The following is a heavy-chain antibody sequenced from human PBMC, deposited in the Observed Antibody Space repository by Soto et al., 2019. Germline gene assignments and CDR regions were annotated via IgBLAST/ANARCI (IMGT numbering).Heavy chain of an antibody. Sequence: GGSLRPPWAAPGFTFISYAMGWVPQAPGKGREWVPAISGMGGSTYYADSVEDRFTISRDNSKNTLYVQMNSLRAEDTAVYYCAKDQTTEHYYYYYGMDVWGQGTTVTVSS. CDR2: ISGMGGST. V-gene: IGHV3-23*01. CDR1: GFTFISYA. CDR3: AKDQTTEHYYYYYGMDV. J-gene: IGHJ6*02. D-gene: IGHD4-17*01.